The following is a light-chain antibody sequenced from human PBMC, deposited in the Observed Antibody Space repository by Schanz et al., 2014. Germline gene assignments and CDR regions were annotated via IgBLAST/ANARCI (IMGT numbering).Light chain of an antibody. J-gene: IGLJ3*02. V-gene: IGLV2-14*03. Sequence: QSALTQPASVSGSLGQSITISCTGTSSDVGAYNYVSWFQQHPGKAPKLIVYDVHNRPSGVPYRFSGSKSGNTASLTISGLQAEDEADYYCTSFTTTSTHVFGGGTKLTVL. CDR2: DVH. CDR3: TSFTTTSTHV. CDR1: SSDVGAYNY.